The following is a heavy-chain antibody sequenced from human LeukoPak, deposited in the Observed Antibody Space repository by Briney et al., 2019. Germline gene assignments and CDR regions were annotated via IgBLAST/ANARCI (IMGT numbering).Heavy chain of an antibody. V-gene: IGHV3-30*18. CDR1: GFTFSSYG. CDR3: AKARGTMVRGVSPTFDI. D-gene: IGHD3-10*01. Sequence: GRSLRLSCAASGFTFSSYGMHWVRQAPGKGLEWVAVISYDGSNKYYADSVKGRFTISRDNSKNTLYLQMNSLRAEDTAVYYCAKARGTMVRGVSPTFDIRGQGTMVTVSS. CDR2: ISYDGSNK. J-gene: IGHJ3*02.